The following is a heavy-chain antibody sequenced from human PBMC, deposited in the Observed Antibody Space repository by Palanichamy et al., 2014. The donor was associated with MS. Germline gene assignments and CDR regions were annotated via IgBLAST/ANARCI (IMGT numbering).Heavy chain of an antibody. J-gene: IGHJ4*02. CDR1: GYTFTSYV. CDR3: ARDSCRGGGCYTPNFDY. Sequence: QVHLVQSGAEVKEPGASVKVSCKTSGYTFTSYVMHWVRQAPGQRLEWMGWINAGNGNTKYSQNFQGRVTFIRDTSAGTAYMELSSLRSEDTAVYYCARDSCRGGGCYTPNFDYWGQGTLVTVSS. V-gene: IGHV1-3*01. CDR2: INAGNGNT. D-gene: IGHD2-21*01.